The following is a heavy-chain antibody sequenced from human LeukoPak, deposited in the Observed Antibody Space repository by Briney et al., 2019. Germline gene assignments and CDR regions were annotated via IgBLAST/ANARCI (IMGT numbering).Heavy chain of an antibody. CDR1: GGSISSYY. CDR2: IYTSGST. D-gene: IGHD2-15*01. CDR3: ARGPEGYCSGGSCYGAYY. V-gene: IGHV4-4*07. Sequence: SETLSLTCTVSGGSISSYYWSWIRQPAGKGLEWIGRIYTSGSTNFNPSLKRRVTISVDTSNNQFSLKLSSVTAADTAVYYCARGPEGYCSGGSCYGAYYWGQGTLVTVSS. J-gene: IGHJ4*02.